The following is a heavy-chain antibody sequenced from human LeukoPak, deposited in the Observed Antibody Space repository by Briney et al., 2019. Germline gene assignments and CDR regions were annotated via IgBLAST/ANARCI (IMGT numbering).Heavy chain of an antibody. D-gene: IGHD3-22*01. V-gene: IGHV1-2*02. CDR1: GYTFTGYY. Sequence: ASVKVSCKASGYTFTGYYMHWVRQAPGQGLEWMGWINPNSGGTNYAQKFQGRVTMTRDTSISTAYMELRSLRSDDTAVYYCARDREITMIVADAFDIWGQGTMVTVSS. CDR3: ARDREITMIVADAFDI. J-gene: IGHJ3*02. CDR2: INPNSGGT.